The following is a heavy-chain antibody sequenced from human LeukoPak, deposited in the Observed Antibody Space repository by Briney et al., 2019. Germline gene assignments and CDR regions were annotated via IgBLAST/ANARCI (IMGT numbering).Heavy chain of an antibody. Sequence: GSSVKVSCKASGGTFSSYAISWVRQAPGQGLEWMGGIIPIFGTANYAQKFQGRVTITADRSTSTAYMELSSLRSEDAAVYYCARVSYYDSSGYPEYFHHWGQGTLVTVSS. CDR2: IIPIFGTA. D-gene: IGHD3-22*01. CDR3: ARVSYYDSSGYPEYFHH. CDR1: GGTFSSYA. J-gene: IGHJ1*01. V-gene: IGHV1-69*06.